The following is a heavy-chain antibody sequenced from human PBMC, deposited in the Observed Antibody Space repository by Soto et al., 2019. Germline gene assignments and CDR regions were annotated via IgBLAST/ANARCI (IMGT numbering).Heavy chain of an antibody. CDR1: GFTFSSYA. CDR2: ISYDGSNK. D-gene: IGHD2-15*01. Sequence: GGSLRLSCAASGFTFSSYAMHWVRQAPGKGLEWVAVISYDGSNKYYADSVKGRFTISRDNSKNTLYLQMNSLRAEDTAVYYCVRDFSYCSGGSCNEFDCRGQQTLVTVSS. V-gene: IGHV3-30-3*01. CDR3: VRDFSYCSGGSCNEFDC. J-gene: IGHJ4*01.